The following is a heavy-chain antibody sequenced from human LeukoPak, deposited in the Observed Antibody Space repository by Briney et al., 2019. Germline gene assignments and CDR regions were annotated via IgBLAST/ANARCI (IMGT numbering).Heavy chain of an antibody. CDR2: ISSSGSTI. Sequence: GGSLRLSCAASGFTFSDYYMSWIRQAPGKGLEWVSYISSSGSTIYYADSVKGRFTISRDNAKNSLYLQMNSLRAEDTAVYYCARGEHQWLRLEYYYYYMDVWGKGTTVTVSS. CDR1: GFTFSDYY. CDR3: ARGEHQWLRLEYYYYYMDV. D-gene: IGHD5-12*01. J-gene: IGHJ6*03. V-gene: IGHV3-11*04.